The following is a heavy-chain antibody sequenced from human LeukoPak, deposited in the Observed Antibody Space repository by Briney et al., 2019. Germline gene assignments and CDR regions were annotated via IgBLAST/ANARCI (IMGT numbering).Heavy chain of an antibody. D-gene: IGHD6-6*01. CDR3: ARVSSSSSPHFDY. J-gene: IGHJ4*02. Sequence: GGSLRLSCAASGLTVSSNYMSWVRQAPGKGLEWVSVIYSGGSTYYADSVKGRFTISRDNSKNTLYLQMNSLRAEDTAVYYCARVSSSSSPHFDYWGQGTLVTVSS. CDR2: IYSGGST. CDR1: GLTVSSNY. V-gene: IGHV3-66*01.